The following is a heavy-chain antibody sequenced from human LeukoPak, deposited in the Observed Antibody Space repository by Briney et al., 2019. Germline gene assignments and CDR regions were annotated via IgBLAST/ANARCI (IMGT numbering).Heavy chain of an antibody. V-gene: IGHV4-39*02. Sequence: KPSETLSLTCTVSGGSISSSSYYWGWIRQPPVKGLEGIGSIYYSGSTYYNPSLKSRVTISVDTSKNQFSLKLSSVTAADTAVYYCARDVGYAKFDYWGQGTLVTVSS. J-gene: IGHJ4*02. CDR2: IYYSGST. CDR3: ARDVGYAKFDY. CDR1: GGSISSSSYY. D-gene: IGHD5-12*01.